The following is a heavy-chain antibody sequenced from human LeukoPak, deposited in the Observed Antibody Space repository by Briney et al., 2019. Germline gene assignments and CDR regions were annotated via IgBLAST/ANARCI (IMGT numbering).Heavy chain of an antibody. CDR2: IDPDGSTT. CDR1: GFTLSDYW. J-gene: IGHJ3*01. V-gene: IGHV3-74*01. D-gene: IGHD3-16*01. Sequence: PGGSLRLSCAASGFTLSDYWMHWVRQVPGEGLVWVSRIDPDGSTTNYADSVKGRFTISRDNAKNTLYLQMSSLRAEDTAVYYCARGKDGVWAFDVWGQGTLVTVSS. CDR3: ARGKDGVWAFDV.